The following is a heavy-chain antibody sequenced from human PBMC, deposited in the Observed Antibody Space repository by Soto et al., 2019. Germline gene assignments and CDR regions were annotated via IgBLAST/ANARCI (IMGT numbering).Heavy chain of an antibody. CDR3: AAYSSACTGFVY. CDR2: IIVGSGNT. Sequence: ASVKVSCKASGFTFSSSAVQWVRQARGQGLEWIGWIIVGSGNTNYAQRFQERVTISRDMSTSTAYMELSSLTSDDTALYYCAAYSSACTGFVYWGQGALVTVPS. V-gene: IGHV1-58*01. J-gene: IGHJ4*02. D-gene: IGHD6-19*01. CDR1: GFTFSSSA.